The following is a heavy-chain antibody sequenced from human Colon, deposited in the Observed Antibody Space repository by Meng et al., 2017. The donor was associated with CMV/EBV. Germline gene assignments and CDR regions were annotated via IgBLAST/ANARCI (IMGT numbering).Heavy chain of an antibody. V-gene: IGHV3-13*01. CDR1: GLIFGDYA. CDR2: IGIVGDT. CDR3: ARDSVYYDILTGYWTGGMDV. J-gene: IGHJ6*02. D-gene: IGHD3-9*01. Sequence: GGSLRLSCAGSGLIFGDYAMSWVRQATRKGLEWISVIGIVGDTYYPGSVKGRFTISRDNAKNSLYLQMNSLRAEDTAVYYCARDSVYYDILTGYWTGGMDVWGQGTTVTVSS.